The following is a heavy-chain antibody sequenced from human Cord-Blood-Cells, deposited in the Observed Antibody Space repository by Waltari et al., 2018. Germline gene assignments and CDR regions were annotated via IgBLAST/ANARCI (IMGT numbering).Heavy chain of an antibody. CDR3: ARGPGTTVTTCLDY. V-gene: IGHV3-53*01. CDR2: IYSGGST. CDR1: GFTVSSNY. J-gene: IGHJ4*02. Sequence: EVQLVESGGGLIQPGGSLRLSCAASGFTVSSNYMSWVRQAPGKGLEWVSVIYSGGSTYYADSVKGRFTISRDNSKNTLYLQMNSLRAEDTAVYYCARGPGTTVTTCLDYWGQGTLVTVSS. D-gene: IGHD4-4*01.